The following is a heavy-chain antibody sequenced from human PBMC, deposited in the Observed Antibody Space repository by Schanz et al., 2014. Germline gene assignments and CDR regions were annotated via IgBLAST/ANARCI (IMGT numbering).Heavy chain of an antibody. CDR2: ISSSSSYI. V-gene: IGHV3-21*01. CDR1: GFTVSSNH. J-gene: IGHJ4*02. Sequence: EVQLVESGGGLVQPGGSLRLSCAVSGFTVSSNHMSWVRQAPGKGLEWVSSISSSSSYIYYADSVKGRFTISRDNAKNTLYLQMNSLRAEDTAVYYCARDSRPNYDFLTAYYSIDYWGQGTLVTVSS. CDR3: ARDSRPNYDFLTAYYSIDY. D-gene: IGHD3-9*01.